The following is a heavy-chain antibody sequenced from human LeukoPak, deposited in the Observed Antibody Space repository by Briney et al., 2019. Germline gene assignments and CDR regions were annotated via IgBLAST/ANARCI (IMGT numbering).Heavy chain of an antibody. CDR3: ARSMVRGVITPYDAFDI. CDR2: INPNSGGT. CDR1: GYTFTGYY. Sequence: ASVKVSCKASGYTFTGYYMHWVRQAPGQGLEWMGWINPNSGGTNYAQKFQGRVTMTRDTSISTAYMELSRLRSDDTAVYYCARSMVRGVITPYDAFDIWGQGTMVTVSS. V-gene: IGHV1-2*02. D-gene: IGHD3-10*01. J-gene: IGHJ3*02.